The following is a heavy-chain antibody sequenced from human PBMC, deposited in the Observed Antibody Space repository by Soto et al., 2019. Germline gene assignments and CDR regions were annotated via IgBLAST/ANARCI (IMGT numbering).Heavy chain of an antibody. V-gene: IGHV4-39*01. CDR3: ASYDFWSGYYDY. J-gene: IGHJ4*02. CDR1: GGSISSSSYY. CDR2: IYYSGST. Sequence: SETLSLTCTVSGGSISSSSYYWGWIRQPPGKGLEWIGSIYYSGSTYYNPSLKSRVTISVDTSKNQFSLKLGSVTAADTAVYYCASYDFWSGYYDYWGQGTLVTVSS. D-gene: IGHD3-3*01.